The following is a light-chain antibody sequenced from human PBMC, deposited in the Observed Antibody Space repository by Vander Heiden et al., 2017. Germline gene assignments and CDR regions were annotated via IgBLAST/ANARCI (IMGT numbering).Light chain of an antibody. CDR1: QSVSSN. CDR3: QQYNNWPET. CDR2: GAS. Sequence: EIVMTQSPATLSVSLGERATLSCRASQSVSSNIARYQQKPGQAPRLLIYGASTRATGIPARFSGSGSGTEFTLTISSLQSEDFAVYYCQQYNNWPETFGQGTKVEIK. J-gene: IGKJ1*01. V-gene: IGKV3-15*01.